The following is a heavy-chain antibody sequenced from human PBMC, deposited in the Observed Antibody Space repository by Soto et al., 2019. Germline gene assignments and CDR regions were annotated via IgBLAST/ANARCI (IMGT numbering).Heavy chain of an antibody. J-gene: IGHJ4*02. Sequence: PSETLSLTCTVSGGSIGSTIYYWGWIRQPPGKGLEWIGSIYYSGSTYFNPPLKSRVTISVDTSKSQFSLRLTSVTAADTAVYYCARHLSTYDYIWGSYRPYYFDYWGQGTLVNVSS. D-gene: IGHD3-16*02. CDR2: IYYSGST. V-gene: IGHV4-39*01. CDR3: ARHLSTYDYIWGSYRPYYFDY. CDR1: GGSIGSTIYY.